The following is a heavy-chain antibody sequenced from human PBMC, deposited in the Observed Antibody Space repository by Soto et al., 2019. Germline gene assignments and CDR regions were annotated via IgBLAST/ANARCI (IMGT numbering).Heavy chain of an antibody. D-gene: IGHD5-12*01. CDR2: IIPILGIA. J-gene: IGHJ5*02. CDR3: ARWATGTRGFDP. V-gene: IGHV1-69*02. CDR1: GGTFSSYT. Sequence: SVKVSCKASGGTFSSYTISWVRQAPGQGLEWMGRIIPILGIANYAQKFQGRVTITADKSTSTAYMELSSLRSEDTAVYYCARWATGTRGFDPWGQGTLVTVSS.